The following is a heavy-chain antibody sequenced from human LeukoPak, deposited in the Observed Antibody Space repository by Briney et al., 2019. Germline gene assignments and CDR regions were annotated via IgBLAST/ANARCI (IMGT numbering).Heavy chain of an antibody. CDR2: ISYDGSNK. Sequence: PGGSLRLSCAASGFTFSSYAMHWVRQAPGKGLEWVAVISYDGSNKYYADSVKGRFTISRDNSKNTLYLQMNSLRAEDTAVYYCARDPPYFDYWGQGTLVTVSS. J-gene: IGHJ4*02. V-gene: IGHV3-30*04. CDR3: ARDPPYFDY. CDR1: GFTFSSYA.